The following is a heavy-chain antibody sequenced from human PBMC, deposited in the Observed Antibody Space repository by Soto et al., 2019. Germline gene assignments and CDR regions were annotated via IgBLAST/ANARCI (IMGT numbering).Heavy chain of an antibody. D-gene: IGHD1-7*01. CDR2: ISYDGSNK. CDR1: GFTFSSYG. V-gene: IGHV3-30*18. Sequence: QVQLVESGGGVVQPGRSLRLSCAASGFTFSSYGMHWVRQAPGKGLEWVAVISYDGSNKYYADSVKGRFTISRDNSKNTLYLQMSSLRAEDTAVYYCAKDNGNYGGCFDYWGQGTLVTVSS. J-gene: IGHJ4*02. CDR3: AKDNGNYGGCFDY.